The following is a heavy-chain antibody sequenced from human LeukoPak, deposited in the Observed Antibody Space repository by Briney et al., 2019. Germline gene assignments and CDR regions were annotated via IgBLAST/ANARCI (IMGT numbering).Heavy chain of an antibody. CDR3: AKDRVAAAVPYFDY. J-gene: IGHJ4*02. D-gene: IGHD6-13*01. CDR1: GFTFISYA. Sequence: GGSLRLSCAASGFTFISYAMSWARQAPGKGLDGVSGISGSGGSTYYADSVKGRFTISRDNSKNTLYLQMNSLRAEDTAVYYCAKDRVAAAVPYFDYWGQGTLVTVSS. V-gene: IGHV3-23*01. CDR2: ISGSGGST.